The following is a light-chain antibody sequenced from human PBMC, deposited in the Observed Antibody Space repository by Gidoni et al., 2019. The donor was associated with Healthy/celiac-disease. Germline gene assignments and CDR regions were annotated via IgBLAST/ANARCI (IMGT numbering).Light chain of an antibody. V-gene: IGKV3-15*01. J-gene: IGKJ1*01. Sequence: EIVMTQSPATLSVYPGERATLSCRVIQSFSRNLVWYQQKPGQAPRLLIYGASTRATGIPARFSGIGSGTEFTLTISSLQSEDFAVYYCQQYNNWPRTFGQGTKVEIK. CDR2: GAS. CDR1: QSFSRN. CDR3: QQYNNWPRT.